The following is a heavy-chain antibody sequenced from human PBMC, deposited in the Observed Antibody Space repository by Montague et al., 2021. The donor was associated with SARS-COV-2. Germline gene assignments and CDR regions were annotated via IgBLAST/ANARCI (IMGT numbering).Heavy chain of an antibody. CDR3: ARGHLGTTMVVVVMVGAQFYFDY. CDR1: GEFFSGFH. D-gene: IGHD3-22*01. Sequence: SETLSLTCAVYGEFFSGFHWTWIRQPPGKGLEWIGEIDHRGTSNXNPSLKSRVTISMDTSKNQFSLRLNSVTAADTGVYYCARGHLGTTMVVVVMVGAQFYFDYWGQGRLVTVSS. CDR2: IDHRGTS. V-gene: IGHV4-34*01. J-gene: IGHJ4*02.